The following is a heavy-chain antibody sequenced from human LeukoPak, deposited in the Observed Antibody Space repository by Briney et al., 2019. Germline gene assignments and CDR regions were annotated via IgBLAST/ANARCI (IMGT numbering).Heavy chain of an antibody. V-gene: IGHV3-21*01. CDR2: ISSSSSYI. D-gene: IGHD5-24*01. J-gene: IGHJ6*02. Sequence: GGSPRLSCAASGFTFSIYSMNWVRQAPGKGLGWVSSISSSSSYIYYADSVKGRFTISRDNAKNSLYLQMNSLRAEDTAVYYCARDGRDGYNSYYYYYGMDVWGQGTTVTVSS. CDR3: ARDGRDGYNSYYYYYGMDV. CDR1: GFTFSIYS.